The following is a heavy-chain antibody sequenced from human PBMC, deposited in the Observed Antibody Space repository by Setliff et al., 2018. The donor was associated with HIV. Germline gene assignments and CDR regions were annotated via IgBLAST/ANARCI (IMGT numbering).Heavy chain of an antibody. J-gene: IGHJ4*02. D-gene: IGHD3-22*01. CDR2: INHRGST. Sequence: SETLSLTCAVYGGSFSGYYWSWIRQPPGKGLEWIGKINHRGSTNYNPSLESRVTISVDTSKNQFSLKLSSVTAADTAVYYCARGGYYYDSSGYGRLDYWGQGTLVTVSS. CDR1: GGSFSGYY. CDR3: ARGGYYYDSSGYGRLDY. V-gene: IGHV4-34*01.